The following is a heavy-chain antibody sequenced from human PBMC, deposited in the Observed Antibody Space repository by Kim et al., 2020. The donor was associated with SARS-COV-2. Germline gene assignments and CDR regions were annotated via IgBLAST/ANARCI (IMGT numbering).Heavy chain of an antibody. CDR1: GYVFTTYA. Sequence: ASVKVSCKASGYVFTTYAIHWVRQAPGQRLEWMGWMDADNGNTKYSQKFQGRVSITRDTSAKTAYMEVSSLRSEDTAVYYCARGGMSSWRTDYWGQGTLVTVSS. D-gene: IGHD6-13*01. J-gene: IGHJ4*02. CDR3: ARGGMSSWRTDY. CDR2: MDADNGNT. V-gene: IGHV1-3*01.